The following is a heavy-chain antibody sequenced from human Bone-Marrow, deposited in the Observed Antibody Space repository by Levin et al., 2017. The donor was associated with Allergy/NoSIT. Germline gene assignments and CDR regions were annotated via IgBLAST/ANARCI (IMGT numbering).Heavy chain of an antibody. CDR2: IIPILGIA. CDR1: GGTFSSYA. V-gene: IGHV1-69*04. J-gene: IGHJ3*02. CDR3: ARDRVDIVATARGNDAFDS. Sequence: SVKVSCKASGGTFSSYAISWVRQAPGQGLEWMGRIIPILGIANYAQKFQGRVTITADKSTSTAYMELSSLRSEDTAVYYCARDRVDIVATARGNDAFDSWGQGTMVTVSS. D-gene: IGHD5-12*01.